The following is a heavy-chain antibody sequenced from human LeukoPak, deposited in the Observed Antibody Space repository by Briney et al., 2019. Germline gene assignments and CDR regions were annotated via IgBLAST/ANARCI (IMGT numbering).Heavy chain of an antibody. J-gene: IGHJ4*02. CDR3: ARGLWFGELLGALVY. D-gene: IGHD3-10*01. CDR1: GYTFTSYG. V-gene: IGHV1-18*01. Sequence: ASVKVSCKASGYTFTSYGISWVRQAPGQGLEWMGWISAYNGNTNYAQKLQGRVTMTTDTSTSTAYMELRSVRSDDTAVYYCARGLWFGELLGALVYWGQGTLVTVSS. CDR2: ISAYNGNT.